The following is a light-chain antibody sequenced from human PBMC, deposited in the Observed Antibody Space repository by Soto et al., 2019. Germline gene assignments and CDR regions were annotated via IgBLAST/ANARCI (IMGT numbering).Light chain of an antibody. CDR3: EQYNNWPLT. J-gene: IGKJ4*01. CDR2: DAS. V-gene: IGKV3D-15*01. Sequence: EIVMTQSPATLSVSPGDRATLSCGASQSVDNDLAWYQQNPGQPPRLLIYDASTSATGNPARFSGSQYGTEFTLPISSLLSEDFAVCSWEQYNNWPLTVGGGTKVDIK. CDR1: QSVDND.